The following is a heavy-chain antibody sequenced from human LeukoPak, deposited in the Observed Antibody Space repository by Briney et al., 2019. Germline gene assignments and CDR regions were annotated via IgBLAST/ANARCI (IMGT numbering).Heavy chain of an antibody. CDR1: GFTFSSYA. CDR2: ISYDGSNK. CDR3: ARDFGSSSTAYDMDV. D-gene: IGHD6-13*01. Sequence: PAGGSLRLSCAASGFTFSSYAMHWVRQAPGKGLEWVAVISYDGSNKYYADSVKGRFTISRDNSKNTLYLQMNSLRAEDTAVYYCARDFGSSSTAYDMDVWGKGTTVTVSS. V-gene: IGHV3-30*04. J-gene: IGHJ6*04.